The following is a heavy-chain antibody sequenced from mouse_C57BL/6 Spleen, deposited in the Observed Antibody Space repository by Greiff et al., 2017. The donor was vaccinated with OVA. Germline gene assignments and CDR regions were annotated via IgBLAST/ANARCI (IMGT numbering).Heavy chain of an antibody. CDR2: IDPANGNT. CDR1: GFNIKNTY. Sequence: VQLKESVAELVRPGASVKLSCTASGFNIKNTYMHWVKQRPEQGLEWIGRIDPANGNTKYAPKFQGKATITADPSSNTAYLQLSSLTSEDTAIYYCAKDGYGSSYLAWFAYWGQGTLVTVSA. D-gene: IGHD1-1*01. CDR3: AKDGYGSSYLAWFAY. V-gene: IGHV14-3*01. J-gene: IGHJ3*01.